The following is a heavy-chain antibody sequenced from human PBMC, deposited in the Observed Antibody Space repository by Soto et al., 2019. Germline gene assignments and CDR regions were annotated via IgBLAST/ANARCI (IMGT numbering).Heavy chain of an antibody. J-gene: IGHJ4*02. CDR2: ISAYNGNT. D-gene: IGHD3-22*01. CDR1: GYTFTSYG. Sequence: ASVKVSCKASGYTFTSYGISWVRQAPGQGLEWMGWISAYNGNTNYAQKLQGRVTMTTDTSTSTAYMELRSLRSDDTAVYYCARVGSNSASGPKSDDLDYYDSSGYYYSYWGQGTLVTVSS. V-gene: IGHV1-18*01. CDR3: ARVGSNSASGPKSDDLDYYDSSGYYYSY.